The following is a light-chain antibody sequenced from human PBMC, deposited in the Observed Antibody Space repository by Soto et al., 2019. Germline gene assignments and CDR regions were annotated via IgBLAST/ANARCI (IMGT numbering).Light chain of an antibody. V-gene: IGKV3-15*01. Sequence: EVVMTQSPATLSVSPGDRATLSCRASQSVDTNVAWYQQKPGQAPSLLVHGASTRATGVPAMFTGIGSGTDFTLHISVLQSDDFAVYYCQQYYNWTPYTFGQGTKLPIK. CDR2: GAS. J-gene: IGKJ2*01. CDR1: QSVDTN. CDR3: QQYYNWTPYT.